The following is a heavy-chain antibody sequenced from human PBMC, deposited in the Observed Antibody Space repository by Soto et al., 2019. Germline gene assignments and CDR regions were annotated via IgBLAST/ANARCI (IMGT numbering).Heavy chain of an antibody. J-gene: IGHJ5*02. CDR2: INPSGGST. D-gene: IGHD2-15*01. V-gene: IGHV1-46*01. Sequence: QVQLVQSGAEVKKPGASVKVSCKASGYTFTSYYMHWVRQAPGQGLEWIGIINPSGGSTSYAQKFQGRVTMTRDTSTSTVYMELSSLRSEDTAVYYCAREAALGYCSGGSCFWFDPWGQGTLVTVSS. CDR1: GYTFTSYY. CDR3: AREAALGYCSGGSCFWFDP.